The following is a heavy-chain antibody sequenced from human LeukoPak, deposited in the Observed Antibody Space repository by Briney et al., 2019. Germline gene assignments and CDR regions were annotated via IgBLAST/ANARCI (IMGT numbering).Heavy chain of an antibody. V-gene: IGHV1-18*01. CDR2: ISAYNGNT. CDR1: GYTFTSNG. D-gene: IGHD6-19*01. Sequence: ASVKVSCKASGYTFTSNGISWVRQAPGQGLERMGWISAYNGNTNYAQKLQGRVTMTTDTSTSTAYMELRSLRSDDTAVYYCATGAVAGYYYYGMDVWGQGTTVTVSS. CDR3: ATGAVAGYYYYGMDV. J-gene: IGHJ6*02.